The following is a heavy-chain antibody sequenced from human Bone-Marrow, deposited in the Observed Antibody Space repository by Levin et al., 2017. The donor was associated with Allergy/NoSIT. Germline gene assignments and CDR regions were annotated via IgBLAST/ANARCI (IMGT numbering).Heavy chain of an antibody. CDR2: ISYDGSNK. D-gene: IGHD6-13*01. V-gene: IGHV3-30-3*01. CDR1: GFTFSSYA. J-gene: IGHJ4*02. CDR3: ARVRGALYSINGDY. Sequence: GGSLRLSCAASGFTFSSYAMHWVRQAPGKGLEWVALISYDGSNKYYGDSVKGRFTISRDNSKNTLDLQMNSLRAEDTAVYYCARVRGALYSINGDYWGQGTLVTVSA.